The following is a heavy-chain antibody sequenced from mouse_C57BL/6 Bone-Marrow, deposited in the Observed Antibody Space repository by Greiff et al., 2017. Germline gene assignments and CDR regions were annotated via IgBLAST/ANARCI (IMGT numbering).Heavy chain of an antibody. CDR2: ISDGGSYT. J-gene: IGHJ2*01. CDR3: GREQWTFFDY. CDR1: GFTFSSYA. V-gene: IGHV5-4*01. Sequence: EVMLVESGGGLVKPGGSLKLSCAASGFTFSSYAMSWVRQTPEKRLEWVATISDGGSYTYSPDNVKGRFTISRDNAKNNLYLHMSHLKAEDTAMYYCGREQWTFFDYWGQGTTLTVSS.